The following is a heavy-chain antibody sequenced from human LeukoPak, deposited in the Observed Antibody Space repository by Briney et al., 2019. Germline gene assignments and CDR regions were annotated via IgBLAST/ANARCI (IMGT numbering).Heavy chain of an antibody. Sequence: GESLKISCKGSGYSFTSYWIGWVRQMPGKGLEWMGIIYPGDSDTRYSPSFQGQVTISADKSISTAYLQWSSLKASDTAMYYCAGTSSWTLTDDALDIWGQGTMVTVSS. V-gene: IGHV5-51*01. CDR3: AGTSSWTLTDDALDI. CDR1: GYSFTSYW. D-gene: IGHD6-13*01. CDR2: IYPGDSDT. J-gene: IGHJ3*02.